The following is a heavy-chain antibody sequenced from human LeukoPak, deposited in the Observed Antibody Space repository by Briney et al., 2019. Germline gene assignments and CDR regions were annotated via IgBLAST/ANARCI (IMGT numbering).Heavy chain of an antibody. CDR3: ARDHRPEIQYYYMDV. V-gene: IGHV3-33*01. J-gene: IGHJ6*03. D-gene: IGHD1-14*01. CDR2: LLYDGNTR. CDR1: GFSLSNYG. Sequence: GRSLRLSCAASGFSLSNYGMHWVRHAPGKGLEWVAALLYDGNTRHYSDSVRGRFTISRDISKNTFYLQMNSLTAEDTPVYYCARDHRPEIQYYYMDVWGKGTTVAVSS.